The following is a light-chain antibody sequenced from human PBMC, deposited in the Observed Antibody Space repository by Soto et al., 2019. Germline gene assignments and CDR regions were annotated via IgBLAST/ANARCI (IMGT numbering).Light chain of an antibody. J-gene: IGKJ1*01. Sequence: EIELTQSPVALSLSPGERATLSGRASQSVSSNYLAWYQQKPGQAPRLLIYGVHSRATGIPDRFSGSGSGTDFTLTISRLDPEDSAVYYCQQYGSSAWTFGQGTKVDIK. CDR2: GVH. V-gene: IGKV3-20*01. CDR3: QQYGSSAWT. CDR1: QSVSSNY.